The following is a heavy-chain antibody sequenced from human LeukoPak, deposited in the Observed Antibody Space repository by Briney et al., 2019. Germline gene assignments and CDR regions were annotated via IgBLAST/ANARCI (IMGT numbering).Heavy chain of an antibody. J-gene: IGHJ4*02. CDR1: GDSFSGYY. V-gene: IGHV4-34*01. D-gene: IGHD1-1*01. CDR2: INHSGST. CDR3: ASHLATAQTFDY. Sequence: SETLSLTCAVYGDSFSGYYWSWVRQPPGRGLEWLGEINHSGSTNYNPSLKSRVTISVDTYKNQFSLKLSSVTAADTAVYYCASHLATAQTFDYWGQGTLVTVSS.